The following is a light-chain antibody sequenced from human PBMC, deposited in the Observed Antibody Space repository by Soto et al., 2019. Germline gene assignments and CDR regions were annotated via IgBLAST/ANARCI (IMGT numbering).Light chain of an antibody. V-gene: IGLV4-69*01. J-gene: IGLJ3*02. Sequence: QSVLTQSPSASASLGASVKLTCTLSSGHSSYAIAWHQQQPEKGPRYLMKLNSDGSHSKGDGIPDRFSGSSSGAERYLTISRLRSADEADYYCQTWGTGIRVFGGGTQLTVL. CDR2: LNSDGSH. CDR3: QTWGTGIRV. CDR1: SGHSSYA.